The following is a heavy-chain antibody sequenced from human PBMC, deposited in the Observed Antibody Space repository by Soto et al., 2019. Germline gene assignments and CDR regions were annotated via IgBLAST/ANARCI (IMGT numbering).Heavy chain of an antibody. Sequence: GGSLRLSCAASGFTFSSYAMHWVRQAPGKGLEWVAVISYDGSNKYYADSVKGRFTISRDNSKNTLYLQMNSLRAEDTAVYYCARAIPIFGVVIFLPSSPDYGIDVWGQGTTVTVSS. CDR2: ISYDGSNK. CDR3: ARAIPIFGVVIFLPSSPDYGIDV. CDR1: GFTFSSYA. V-gene: IGHV3-30-3*01. J-gene: IGHJ6*02. D-gene: IGHD3-3*01.